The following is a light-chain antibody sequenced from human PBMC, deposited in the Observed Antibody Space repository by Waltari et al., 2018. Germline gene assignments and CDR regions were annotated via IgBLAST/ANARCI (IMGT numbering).Light chain of an antibody. CDR2: GVS. CDR3: SSYTSSNTFV. J-gene: IGLJ1*01. Sequence: QSALTQPASVSGSPGQSITISCTGTSSDVGVSAYVSWFQQHPGKAPTVMMYGVSNRPSGVSDRFSASKSGVTASLTISGLQAEDEADYYCSSYTSSNTFVFGTGTKVTVL. CDR1: SSDVGVSAY. V-gene: IGLV2-14*01.